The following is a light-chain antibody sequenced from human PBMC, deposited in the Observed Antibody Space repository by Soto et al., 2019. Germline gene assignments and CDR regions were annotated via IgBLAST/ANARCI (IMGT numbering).Light chain of an antibody. CDR2: LGS. CDR3: MQPLQSWT. Sequence: EIVMTQSPLSLPVTPGEPTSIPCRSSQSLMPSNGYNHLDWYLQKPGQSPQLLIYLGSNRASGVPDRFSGSGSGTDFTLKISRVEAEDVGVYYCMQPLQSWTFGQGTKVDIK. CDR1: QSLMPSNGYNH. V-gene: IGKV2-28*01. J-gene: IGKJ1*01.